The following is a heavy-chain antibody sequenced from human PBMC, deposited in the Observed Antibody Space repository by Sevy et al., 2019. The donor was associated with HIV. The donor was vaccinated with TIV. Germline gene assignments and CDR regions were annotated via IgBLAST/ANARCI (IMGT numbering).Heavy chain of an antibody. Sequence: SETLSLTCAVYGGSFSGYYWSWIRQPPGKGLEWIGEINHSGSTNYNPSLKSRVTISVDTSKNQFALKLSSVTAADTAVYYCARGGPDFWSPSGQVDMDVWGQGTTVTVSS. CDR2: INHSGST. D-gene: IGHD3-3*01. J-gene: IGHJ6*02. CDR1: GGSFSGYY. CDR3: ARGGPDFWSPSGQVDMDV. V-gene: IGHV4-34*01.